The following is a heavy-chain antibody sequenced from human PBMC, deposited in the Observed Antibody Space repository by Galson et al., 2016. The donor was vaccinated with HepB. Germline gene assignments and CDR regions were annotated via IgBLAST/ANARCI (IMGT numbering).Heavy chain of an antibody. V-gene: IGHV4-39*02. CDR1: GGSINSTGYY. Sequence: TLSLTCTVSGGSINSTGYYWGWIRQPPGKGLEWIASLYYSGRIYYNPSLKSRVTMSADTSKNHFSLRVSSVTTADTAVYYCARSRWENLDLWGQGTLVTVSS. D-gene: IGHD1-26*01. CDR3: ARSRWENLDL. CDR2: LYYSGRI. J-gene: IGHJ5*02.